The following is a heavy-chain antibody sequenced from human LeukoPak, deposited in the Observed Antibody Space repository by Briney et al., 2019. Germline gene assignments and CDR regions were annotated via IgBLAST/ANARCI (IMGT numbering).Heavy chain of an antibody. CDR3: VRESEYYFDHSASFDY. D-gene: IGHD3-22*01. J-gene: IGHJ4*02. V-gene: IGHV3-30-3*01. CDR1: GFTFTAYL. CDR2: MSSDGNAM. Sequence: GRSLRLSCAASGFTFTAYLIHWVRQAPGKELEWVAVMSSDGNAMFYADSVKGRFTISRDNSKNTLYLQMNSLRAEDTAVYYCVRESEYYFDHSASFDYWGQGTLVTVSS.